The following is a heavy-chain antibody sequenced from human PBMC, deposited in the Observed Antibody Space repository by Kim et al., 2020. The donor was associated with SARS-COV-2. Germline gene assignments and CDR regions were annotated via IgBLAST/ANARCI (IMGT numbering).Heavy chain of an antibody. CDR2: ISAYNGNT. CDR3: VRLGGTTVTTFLDY. D-gene: IGHD4-17*01. Sequence: ASVKVSCKASGYTFTSYGISWVRQAPGQGLEWMGWISAYNGNTNYAQKLQGRVTMTTDTSTSTAYMELRSLRSDDTAVYYCVRLGGTTVTTFLDYWGQGTLVTVSS. V-gene: IGHV1-18*01. CDR1: GYTFTSYG. J-gene: IGHJ4*02.